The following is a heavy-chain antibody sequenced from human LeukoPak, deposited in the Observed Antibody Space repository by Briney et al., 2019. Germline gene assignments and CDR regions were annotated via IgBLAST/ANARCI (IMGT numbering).Heavy chain of an antibody. J-gene: IGHJ5*02. CDR2: TYFGGTT. CDR1: GFAINTNY. CDR3: ARDSEGDGYNFDT. V-gene: IGHV3-53*01. Sequence: GGSLRLSCVASGFAINTNYMNWVRQAPGKELEWVSITYFGGTTYYADSVKGRFTISRDNSKNTLYLQMNSLRADDTAAYYCARDSEGDGYNFDTWGRGTLVTVSS. D-gene: IGHD5-24*01.